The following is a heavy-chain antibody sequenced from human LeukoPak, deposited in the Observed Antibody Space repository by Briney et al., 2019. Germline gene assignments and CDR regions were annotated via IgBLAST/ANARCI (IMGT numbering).Heavy chain of an antibody. CDR2: MYSGDSDT. CDR1: GYIFTNYW. V-gene: IGHV5-51*01. J-gene: IGHJ4*02. Sequence: PGESLKISCKGSGYIFTNYWIVWVRQLPAKGVEWMGIMYSGDSDTRYSPSFQGQVTISADKSIGTAYLQWNSLKASDTAMYYCAIGGDSSTSCYRCFNYWGQGTLVTVSS. CDR3: AIGGDSSTSCYRCFNY. D-gene: IGHD2-2*02.